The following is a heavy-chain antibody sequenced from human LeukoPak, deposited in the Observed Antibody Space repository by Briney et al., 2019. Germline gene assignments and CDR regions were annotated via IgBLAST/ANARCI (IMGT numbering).Heavy chain of an antibody. CDR2: IYYSENT. V-gene: IGHV4-39*01. J-gene: IGHJ5*02. CDR3: ARLLGRDNMFDP. D-gene: IGHD2-15*01. Sequence: SESLSLTCTVSGGSISSIIYYWNWIRQPPGKGLEWIGRIYYSENTYYNPSLKSRVTISVAASKNQFSLKLSYVTDADTAVYYCARLLGRDNMFDPWGQGTLVTVSS. CDR1: GGSISSIIYY.